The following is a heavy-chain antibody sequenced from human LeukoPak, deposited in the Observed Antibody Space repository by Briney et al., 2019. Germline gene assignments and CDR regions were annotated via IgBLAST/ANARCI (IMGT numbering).Heavy chain of an antibody. Sequence: PSETLSLTCTVTGASIHSHYWTWIRQPPGKGLEWIGYIYYTGSTTYNPSLESRVTISIDRSRKQFSLKLTSVTAADTAMYYCARDLGSGNFGADYWGQGTLVTVSP. CDR2: IYYTGST. D-gene: IGHD1-26*01. CDR1: GASIHSHY. J-gene: IGHJ4*02. CDR3: ARDLGSGNFGADY. V-gene: IGHV4-59*11.